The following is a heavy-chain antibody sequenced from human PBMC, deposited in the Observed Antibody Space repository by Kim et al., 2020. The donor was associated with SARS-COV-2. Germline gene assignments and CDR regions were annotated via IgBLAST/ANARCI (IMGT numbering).Heavy chain of an antibody. CDR2: IYYSGST. CDR3: ARFSIAARLYDY. Sequence: SETLSLTCTVSGGSISSGGYYWSWIRQHPGKGLEWIGYIYYSGSTYYNPSLKSRVTISVDTSKNQFSLKLSSVTAADTAVYYCARFSIAARLYDYWGQGTLVTVSS. D-gene: IGHD6-6*01. V-gene: IGHV4-31*03. J-gene: IGHJ4*02. CDR1: GGSISSGGYY.